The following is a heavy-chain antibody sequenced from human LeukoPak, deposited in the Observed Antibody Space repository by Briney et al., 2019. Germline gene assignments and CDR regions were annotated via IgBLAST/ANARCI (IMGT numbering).Heavy chain of an antibody. V-gene: IGHV1-46*01. Sequence: ASVKVSCKASGYTSTSYYMHWVRQAPGQGLEWMGIINPSGGSTSYAQKFQGRVTMTRDTSTSTVYMELSSLRSEDTAVYYCAREGSSWFQFDYWGQGTLSPSPQ. CDR3: AREGSSWFQFDY. J-gene: IGHJ4*02. CDR2: INPSGGST. CDR1: GYTSTSYY. D-gene: IGHD6-13*01.